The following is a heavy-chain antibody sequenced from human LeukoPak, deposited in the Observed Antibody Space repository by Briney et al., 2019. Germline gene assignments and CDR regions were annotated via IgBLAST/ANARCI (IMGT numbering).Heavy chain of an antibody. CDR3: ARGSRRGIAAAGSGWFDP. CDR1: GGSISSYY. J-gene: IGHJ5*02. V-gene: IGHV4-59*01. Sequence: SETLSLTCTVSGGSISSYYWSWIRQPPGKGLEWIGYIYYSGSTNYNPSLKSRVTISVDTSKNQFSLKLSSVTAADTAVYYCARGSRRGIAAAGSGWFDPWGQGTLVTVSP. D-gene: IGHD6-13*01. CDR2: IYYSGST.